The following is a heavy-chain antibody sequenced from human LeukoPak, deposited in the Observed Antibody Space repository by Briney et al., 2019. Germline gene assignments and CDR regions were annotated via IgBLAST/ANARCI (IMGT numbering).Heavy chain of an antibody. CDR2: IYYSGST. Sequence: SETLSLTCTVSGGSISSYYWSWIRQPPGKGLEWIGYIYYSGSTNYNPSLKSRVTISVDTSKNQFSLKLSSVTATDTALYYCARGAGVLRNYYDSSGSDYFDYWGQGTLVTVSS. J-gene: IGHJ4*02. CDR1: GGSISSYY. CDR3: ARGAGVLRNYYDSSGSDYFDY. V-gene: IGHV4-59*12. D-gene: IGHD3-22*01.